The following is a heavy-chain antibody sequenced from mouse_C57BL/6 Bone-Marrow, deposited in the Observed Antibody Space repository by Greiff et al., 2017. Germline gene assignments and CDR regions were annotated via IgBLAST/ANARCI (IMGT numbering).Heavy chain of an antibody. V-gene: IGHV1-80*01. J-gene: IGHJ3*01. Sequence: VKLMESGAELVKPGASVKISCKASGYAFSSYWMNWVKQRPGKGLEWIGQIYPGDGDTNYNGKFKGKATLTADKSSSTAYMQLSSLTSEDSAVYFCASAYSNYRAWFAYWGQGTLVTVSA. CDR1: GYAFSSYW. CDR2: IYPGDGDT. CDR3: ASAYSNYRAWFAY. D-gene: IGHD2-12*01.